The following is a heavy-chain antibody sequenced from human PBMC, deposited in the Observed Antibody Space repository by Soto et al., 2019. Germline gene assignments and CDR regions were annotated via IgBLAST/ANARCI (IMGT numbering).Heavy chain of an antibody. D-gene: IGHD3-10*01. CDR3: ARGVREYLRRLGVDY. V-gene: IGHV4-34*01. CDR2: INHSGST. Sequence: SETRSLTCAVYGGSFSGYYWSWIRQPPGKGLEWIGEINHSGSTNYNPSLKSRVTISVDTSKNQFSLKLSSVTAADTAVYYCARGVREYLRRLGVDYWGQGTLVTVSS. J-gene: IGHJ4*02. CDR1: GGSFSGYY.